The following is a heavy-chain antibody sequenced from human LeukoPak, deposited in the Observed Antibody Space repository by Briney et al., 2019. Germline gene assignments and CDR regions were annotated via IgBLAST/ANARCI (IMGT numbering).Heavy chain of an antibody. CDR1: GFTFSSYS. CDR3: ARDLSPYYYDSSGYSGNWFDP. J-gene: IGHJ5*02. CDR2: ISSSSSYI. D-gene: IGHD3-22*01. V-gene: IGHV3-21*04. Sequence: GGSLRLSCAASGFTFSSYSMNWVRQAPGKGLEWVSSISSSSSYIYYADSVKGRFTISRDNAKNSLYLQMNSLRAEDTAVYYCARDLSPYYYDSSGYSGNWFDPWGQGTLSPSPQ.